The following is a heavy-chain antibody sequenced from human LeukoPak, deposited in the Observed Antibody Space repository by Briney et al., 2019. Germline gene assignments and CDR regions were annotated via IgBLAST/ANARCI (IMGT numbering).Heavy chain of an antibody. V-gene: IGHV3-7*01. D-gene: IGHD3-10*01. Sequence: GGSLRLSCAASGFTFSSYWMSWVRQAPGKGLEWVANIKQDGSEKYYVDSVKGRFTISRDNAKNSLYLQMNSLRAEDTAVYYCAGDSWVLWFGESAGSDAFDIWGQGTMVTVSS. CDR1: GFTFSSYW. J-gene: IGHJ3*02. CDR3: AGDSWVLWFGESAGSDAFDI. CDR2: IKQDGSEK.